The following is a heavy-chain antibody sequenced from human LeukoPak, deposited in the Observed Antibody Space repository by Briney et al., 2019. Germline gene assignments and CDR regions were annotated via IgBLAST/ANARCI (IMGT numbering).Heavy chain of an antibody. CDR1: GYTFTVYY. D-gene: IGHD6-6*01. J-gene: IGHJ4*02. V-gene: IGHV1-2*02. Sequence: ASVKVSCTASGYTFTVYYMHWVRQAPGQGLEWMGWINPNSGGTNYAQKFQGRVTMTRDTSISTAYMELSRLRSDDTAVYYCARDYSSSPPRTFDYWGRGTLATVSS. CDR2: INPNSGGT. CDR3: ARDYSSSPPRTFDY.